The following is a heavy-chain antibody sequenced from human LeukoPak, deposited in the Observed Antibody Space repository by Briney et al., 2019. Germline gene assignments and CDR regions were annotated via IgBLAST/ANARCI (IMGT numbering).Heavy chain of an antibody. D-gene: IGHD5-24*01. V-gene: IGHV4-31*03. CDR1: GGSISSDDYC. Sequence: SETLSLTCSVSGGSISSDDYCWNWIRQHPGKGLEWIGYIYYSGSTYYNPSLKSRVALSVDTSKDQFSLKLSSLTAADTAVYYCAKSREEIRGLDAFDIWGQGTMVTVSS. J-gene: IGHJ3*02. CDR2: IYYSGST. CDR3: AKSREEIRGLDAFDI.